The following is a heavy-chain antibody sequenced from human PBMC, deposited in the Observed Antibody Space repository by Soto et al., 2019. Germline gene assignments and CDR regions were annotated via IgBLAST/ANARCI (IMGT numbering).Heavy chain of an antibody. CDR3: AKEVSLGSTVDLGY. J-gene: IGHJ4*02. V-gene: IGHV3-23*01. CDR1: GFTFSLFA. D-gene: IGHD6-19*01. Sequence: GGSLRLSCAASGFTFSLFAMSWVRQSPGKGLEWVATISGSGGSTYYADAVKGRFTISRDKSMDTLCLQKKSLRVEDTARYYCAKEVSLGSTVDLGYWGRGSLVTVSS. CDR2: ISGSGGST.